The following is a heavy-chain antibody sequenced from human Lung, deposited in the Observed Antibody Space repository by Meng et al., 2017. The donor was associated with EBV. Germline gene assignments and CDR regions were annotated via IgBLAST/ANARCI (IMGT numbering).Heavy chain of an antibody. J-gene: IGHJ4*02. D-gene: IGHD6-19*01. V-gene: IGHV1-18*01. CDR3: ARDPSNTSGRYAYFDS. Sequence: QVTLVHSGAEVKKPGASVMVSCRASGYTFTHHGISWIRQAPGQGLEWLGWISCYNGDTIYAQKVQGRFTMTMDKSASTAYMDLRSLRSDDTAIYYCARDPSNTSGRYAYFDSWGQGTLVTVS. CDR1: GYTFTHHG. CDR2: ISCYNGDT.